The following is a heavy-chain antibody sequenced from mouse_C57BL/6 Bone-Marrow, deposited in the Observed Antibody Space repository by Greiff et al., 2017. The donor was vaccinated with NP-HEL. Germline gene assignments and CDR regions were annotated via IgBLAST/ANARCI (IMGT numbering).Heavy chain of an antibody. J-gene: IGHJ1*03. V-gene: IGHV1-69*01. CDR1: GYTFTSYW. D-gene: IGHD2-12*01. CDR3: ASYYSSFYFDV. CDR2: IDPSASYT. Sequence: QVQLQQPGAELVMPGASVKLSCKASGYTFTSYWMHWVKQRPGQGLEWIGEIDPSASYTNYNQKFKGKSTLTVDKSSSTAYMQLSSLTSEETAVYYCASYYSSFYFDVWGTGTTVTVSA.